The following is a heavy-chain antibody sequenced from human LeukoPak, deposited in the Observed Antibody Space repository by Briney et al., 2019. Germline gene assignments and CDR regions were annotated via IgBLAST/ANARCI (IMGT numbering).Heavy chain of an antibody. J-gene: IGHJ3*02. CDR3: ARVVGTGFGAFDI. D-gene: IGHD6-19*01. CDR2: IKEDGSEK. V-gene: IGHV3-7*01. Sequence: GGSLRLSCAASGFTFSSYWMNWVRQAPGKGLEWVANIKEDGSEKYYVDSVKGRFTISRDNAKSSLYLQMDSLRAEDTAVYYCARVVGTGFGAFDIWGQGTMVTVSS. CDR1: GFTFSSYW.